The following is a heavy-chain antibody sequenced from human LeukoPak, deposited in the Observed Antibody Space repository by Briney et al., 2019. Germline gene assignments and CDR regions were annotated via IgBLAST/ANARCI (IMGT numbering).Heavy chain of an antibody. CDR2: INHSGST. V-gene: IGHV4-34*01. J-gene: IGHJ2*01. Sequence: SETLSLTCAVYGGSFSSYYWSWIRQPPGQGLEWIGEINHSGSTNYNPSLKSRVTISVDTSKNQFSLKLSSVTAADTAVYYCARVLEGSSGQHWYFDLWGRGTLVTVSS. D-gene: IGHD6-19*01. CDR1: GGSFSSYY. CDR3: ARVLEGSSGQHWYFDL.